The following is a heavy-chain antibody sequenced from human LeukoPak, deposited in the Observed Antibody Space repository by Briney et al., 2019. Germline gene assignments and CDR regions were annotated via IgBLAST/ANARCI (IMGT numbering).Heavy chain of an antibody. CDR2: ISYDGSNK. CDR1: GFTFSSYA. J-gene: IGHJ4*02. V-gene: IGHV3-30-3*01. Sequence: PGGSLRLSCAASGFTFSSYAMHWVRQAPGKRLEWVAVISYDGSNKYYADSVKGRFTISRDNSKNTLYLQMNSLRAEDTAVYYCAREEFGGNSPTGYFDYWGQGTLVTVSS. D-gene: IGHD4-23*01. CDR3: AREEFGGNSPTGYFDY.